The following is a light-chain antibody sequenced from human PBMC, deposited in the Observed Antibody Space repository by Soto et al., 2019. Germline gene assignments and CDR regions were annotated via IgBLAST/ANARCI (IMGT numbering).Light chain of an antibody. CDR2: DVS. J-gene: IGLJ1*01. Sequence: QSALTPPASVCGSPGQSITISCTGTSSDVGGYNYVSWYQQHPGKAPKLMIYDVSNRPSGVSNRFSGSKSGNTASLTISGLQAEDEADYYCSSYTSSSTLEVFGTGTKVTVL. V-gene: IGLV2-14*01. CDR1: SSDVGGYNY. CDR3: SSYTSSSTLEV.